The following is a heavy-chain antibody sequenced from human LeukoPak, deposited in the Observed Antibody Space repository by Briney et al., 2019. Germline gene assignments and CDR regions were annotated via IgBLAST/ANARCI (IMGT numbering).Heavy chain of an antibody. CDR3: VKGWAGYDIMTGYFDY. V-gene: IGHV3-64D*06. CDR2: ISSNGGST. Sequence: GGSLRLSCSASGFTFSSYTIHWVRQAPGKGLKYVSAISSNGGSTYYGDSVKGRFTISRDNSKNTLYLQMSSLRVEDTAVYYCVKGWAGYDIMTGYFDYWGQGTLVTVSS. CDR1: GFTFSSYT. D-gene: IGHD3-9*01. J-gene: IGHJ4*02.